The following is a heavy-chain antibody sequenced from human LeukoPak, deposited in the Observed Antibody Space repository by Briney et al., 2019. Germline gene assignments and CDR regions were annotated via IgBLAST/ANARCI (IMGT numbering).Heavy chain of an antibody. Sequence: GGSLRLSCAASGFTFSTFRMYWVRQAPGKGLEWVAVISYDGSNKYYADSVKGRFTISRDNSKNTLYLQMNSLRAEDTAVYYCARSGSRPHDAFDIWGQGTMVTVSS. CDR2: ISYDGSNK. CDR3: ARSGSRPHDAFDI. CDR1: GFTFSTFR. D-gene: IGHD1-26*01. J-gene: IGHJ3*02. V-gene: IGHV3-30-3*01.